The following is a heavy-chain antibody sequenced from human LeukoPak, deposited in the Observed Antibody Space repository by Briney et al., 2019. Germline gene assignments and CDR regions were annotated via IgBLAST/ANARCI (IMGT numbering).Heavy chain of an antibody. J-gene: IGHJ5*02. CDR1: GFTFSSYG. CDR2: IRYDGSNK. CDR3: AKDSRVYASSFRFDP. Sequence: GGSLRLSCAASGFTFSSYGMHWVRQAPGKGLEWVAFIRYDGSNKYYADSVKGRFTISRDNSKNTLYLQMNSLRAEDTAVYYCAKDSRVYASSFRFDPWGQGTLVTVSS. D-gene: IGHD2-8*01. V-gene: IGHV3-30*02.